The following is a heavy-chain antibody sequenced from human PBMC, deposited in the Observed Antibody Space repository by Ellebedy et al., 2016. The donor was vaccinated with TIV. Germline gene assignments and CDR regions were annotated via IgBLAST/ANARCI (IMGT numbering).Heavy chain of an antibody. CDR2: INHSGSA. V-gene: IGHV4-34*01. CDR3: ARRDTYSFAY. Sequence: SETLSLXXAVYGGSFSGYYWNWIRQPPGKGLEWIGEINHSGSANYNPSLKSRVTMSVDTSKNQFSLKLSSVTAADTAVYYCARRDTYSFAYWGQGILVTVFS. CDR1: GGSFSGYY. D-gene: IGHD5-18*01. J-gene: IGHJ4*02.